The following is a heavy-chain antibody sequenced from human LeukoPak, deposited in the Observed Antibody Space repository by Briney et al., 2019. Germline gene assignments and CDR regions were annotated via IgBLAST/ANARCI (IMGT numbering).Heavy chain of an antibody. J-gene: IGHJ4*02. CDR2: IYYSGST. CDR1: GGSISSYY. CDR3: ARDAGSGSLSQYDY. Sequence: SETLSLTCTVSGGSISSYYWSWIRQPPGKGLEWIGYIYYSGSTNYNPSLKSRVTISVDTSKNQFSLKLSSVTAADTAVYYCARDAGSGSLSQYDYWGQGTLVTVSS. V-gene: IGHV4-59*01. D-gene: IGHD3-10*01.